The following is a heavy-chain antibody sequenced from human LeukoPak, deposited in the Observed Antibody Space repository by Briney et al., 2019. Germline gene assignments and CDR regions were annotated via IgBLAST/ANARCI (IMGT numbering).Heavy chain of an antibody. J-gene: IGHJ4*02. CDR2: ISGSGSTI. Sequence: PGGSLRLSCAASGFTFGDYYMSWIRQAPGKGLEWVSYISGSGSTIYYADSVKGRFTISRDNAKNSLYLQMNSLRAEDTAVYYCARVGSSSGYYFDYWGQGTLVTVSS. V-gene: IGHV3-11*01. D-gene: IGHD6-19*01. CDR3: ARVGSSSGYYFDY. CDR1: GFTFGDYY.